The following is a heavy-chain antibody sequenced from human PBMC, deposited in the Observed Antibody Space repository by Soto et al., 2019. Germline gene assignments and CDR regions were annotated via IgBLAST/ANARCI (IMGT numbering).Heavy chain of an antibody. V-gene: IGHV3-21*01. Sequence: EVQLVESGGGLVKPGGSLRLSCAASGFTFSSYSMKWFRQAPGKGLEWGSSISSSSSYIYYADSVKGRFTISRDNAKNSRYLQMNSLRAEDTAVYYCARYGALGEYSCSPDSLFVYRGQGTLVTVSS. CDR1: GFTFSSYS. D-gene: IGHD6-6*01. CDR2: ISSSSSYI. J-gene: IGHJ4*02. CDR3: ARYGALGEYSCSPDSLFVY.